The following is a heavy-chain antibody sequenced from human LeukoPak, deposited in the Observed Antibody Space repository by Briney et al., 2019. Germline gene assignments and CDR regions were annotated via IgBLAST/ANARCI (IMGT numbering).Heavy chain of an antibody. Sequence: ASEKVSCKASGYTFTGYYMHWVRQAPGQGLEWMGWINPNSGGTNYAQKFQGRVTMTRDTSISTAYMELSRLRSDDTAVYYCARDFKVYVFWGGYSPYYYYGRDVWGKGTTVTVSS. V-gene: IGHV1-2*02. CDR2: INPNSGGT. J-gene: IGHJ6*04. D-gene: IGHD3-3*01. CDR3: ARDFKVYVFWGGYSPYYYYGRDV. CDR1: GYTFTGYY.